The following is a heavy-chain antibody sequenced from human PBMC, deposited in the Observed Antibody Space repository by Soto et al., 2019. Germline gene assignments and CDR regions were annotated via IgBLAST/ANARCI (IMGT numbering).Heavy chain of an antibody. CDR3: ARELRYFDWSSARDYYYYYMEV. CDR2: ISVYNGNT. V-gene: IGHV1-18*01. D-gene: IGHD3-9*01. Sequence: ASVKVSCKASGYTFTSYGISWVRQAPGQGLEWMGWISVYNGNTNYAQKLQGRVTMTTDTSTSTAYMELRSLRSDDTAVYYCARELRYFDWSSARDYYYYYMEVWGKGTTVTVSS. CDR1: GYTFTSYG. J-gene: IGHJ6*03.